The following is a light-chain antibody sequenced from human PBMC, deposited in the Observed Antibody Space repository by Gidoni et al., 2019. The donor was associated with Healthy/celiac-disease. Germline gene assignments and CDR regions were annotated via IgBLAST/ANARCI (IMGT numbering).Light chain of an antibody. CDR1: QTVNTW. CDR3: QQYNIFPWS. Sequence: DIQLTQSPSTLSASVGDRVTITCRANQTVNTWSAWYQQKPGKAPNLLIYRASSLKSGVHSRFSGSGSETEFTLTISSLQPDDLATYYCQQYNIFPWSFGQGTRFEIK. CDR2: RAS. J-gene: IGKJ1*01. V-gene: IGKV1-5*03.